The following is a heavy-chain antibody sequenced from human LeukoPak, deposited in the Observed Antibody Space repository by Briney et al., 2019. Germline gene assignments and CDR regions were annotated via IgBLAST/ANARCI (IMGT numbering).Heavy chain of an antibody. CDR1: GGSISSYY. Sequence: SETLSLTCTASGGSISSYYWSWIRQPPGKGLEWIGYIYYSGSTNYNPSLKSRVTISVDTSKNQFSLKLSSVTAADTAVYYCARGRWSAVAGTIYDYWGQETLVTVSS. V-gene: IGHV4-59*01. J-gene: IGHJ4*02. CDR2: IYYSGST. D-gene: IGHD6-19*01. CDR3: ARGRWSAVAGTIYDY.